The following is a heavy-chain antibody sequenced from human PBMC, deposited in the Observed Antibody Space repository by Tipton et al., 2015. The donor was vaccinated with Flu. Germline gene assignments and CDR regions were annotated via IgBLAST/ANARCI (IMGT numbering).Heavy chain of an antibody. Sequence: TLSLTCTVSGYSISSGYYWGWIRQPPGKGLEWIGSIYHSGSTYYNPSLKSRVTISVDTSKNQFSLKLSSVTAADTAVYYCARGIGQDLYYYYGMDVWGQGTTVTVPS. CDR1: GYSISSGYY. CDR3: ARGIGQDLYYYYGMDV. V-gene: IGHV4-38-2*02. CDR2: IYHSGST. J-gene: IGHJ6*02. D-gene: IGHD2-15*01.